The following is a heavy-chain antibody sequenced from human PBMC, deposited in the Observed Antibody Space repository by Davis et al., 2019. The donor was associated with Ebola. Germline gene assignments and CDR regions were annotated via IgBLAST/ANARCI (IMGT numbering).Heavy chain of an antibody. D-gene: IGHD3-10*01. CDR2: INPRGTI. V-gene: IGHV4-38-2*02. CDR3: SERGSSV. Sequence: PGGSLRLSCTVSGYSISSDYHWGWIRQPPGKGLEWIGDINPRGTINYNPSLKSRVTISRDTSKNLFSLKLTSVTAADTAMYYCSERGSSVWGQGTLVTVSS. J-gene: IGHJ4*02. CDR1: GYSISSDYH.